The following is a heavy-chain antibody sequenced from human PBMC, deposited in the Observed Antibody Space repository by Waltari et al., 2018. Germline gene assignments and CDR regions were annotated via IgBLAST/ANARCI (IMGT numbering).Heavy chain of an antibody. V-gene: IGHV1-69*05. CDR2: IILIFGTA. CDR3: ASHDGTGYPYDAFDI. J-gene: IGHJ3*02. CDR1: GGTFSSYA. D-gene: IGHD3-9*01. Sequence: QVQLVQSGAEVKKPGSSVKVSCKASGGTFSSYAISWVRQAPGQGLEWMGGIILIFGTANYATKCQGRVRITTDEATSTAYMELSSLRSEDTAVYYCASHDGTGYPYDAFDIWGQGTMVTVSS.